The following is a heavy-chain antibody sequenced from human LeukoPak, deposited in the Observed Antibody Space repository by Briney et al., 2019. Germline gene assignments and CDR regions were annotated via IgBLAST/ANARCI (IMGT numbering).Heavy chain of an antibody. D-gene: IGHD6-19*01. J-gene: IGHJ2*01. CDR3: AKVAGSRYFDI. V-gene: IGHV4-4*07. Sequence: PSETLSLTCTVSGGSVSTYYWSWIRQPAGKGLEWIGRVYSSGSTSYNPSLKSRVSMSIDTSKNQFSLNLTSVTAADRAVYYCAKVAGSRYFDIWGRGTLVTVSS. CDR1: GGSVSTYY. CDR2: VYSSGST.